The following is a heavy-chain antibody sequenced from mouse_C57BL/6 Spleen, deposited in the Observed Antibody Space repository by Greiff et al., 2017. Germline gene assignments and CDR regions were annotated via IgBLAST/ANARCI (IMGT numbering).Heavy chain of an antibody. CDR3: ARWVYYYGSSYEDAMDY. CDR2: IYPGSGST. V-gene: IGHV1-55*01. Sequence: QVQLQQPGAELVKPGASVKMSCKASGYTFTSYWLTWVKQRPGQGLEWIGDIYPGSGSTNYNEKFKSKATLTVDTSSSTAYMQLSSLTSEDSAVYYCARWVYYYGSSYEDAMDYWGQGTSVTVSS. J-gene: IGHJ4*01. D-gene: IGHD1-1*01. CDR1: GYTFTSYW.